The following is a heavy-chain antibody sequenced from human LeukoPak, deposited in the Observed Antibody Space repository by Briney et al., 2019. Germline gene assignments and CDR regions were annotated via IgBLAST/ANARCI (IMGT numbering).Heavy chain of an antibody. Sequence: KPSETLSLTCTVSGYSISSGYYWGWIRQPPGKGLEWIGSIYHSGSTYYNPSLKSRVTISVDTSKNQFSLKLGSVTAADTAVYYCAREAAVAGTYWGQGTLVTVSS. CDR1: GYSISSGYY. CDR2: IYHSGST. V-gene: IGHV4-38-2*02. D-gene: IGHD6-19*01. J-gene: IGHJ4*02. CDR3: AREAAVAGTY.